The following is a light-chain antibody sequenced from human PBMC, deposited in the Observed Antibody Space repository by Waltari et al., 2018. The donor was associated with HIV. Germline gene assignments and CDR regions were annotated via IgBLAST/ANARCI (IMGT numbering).Light chain of an antibody. Sequence: QSALTQPASVSGSPGQSITISCTGDTSDIGIYDLVSWYQKYPAKAPRLIMYGVNTRPSGISNCFSGSKSGNTASLTISALQGDDEADYYCSSYTDSDSLLFGGGTKLTVL. CDR2: GVN. CDR3: SSYTDSDSLL. V-gene: IGLV2-14*01. J-gene: IGLJ2*01. CDR1: TSDIGIYDL.